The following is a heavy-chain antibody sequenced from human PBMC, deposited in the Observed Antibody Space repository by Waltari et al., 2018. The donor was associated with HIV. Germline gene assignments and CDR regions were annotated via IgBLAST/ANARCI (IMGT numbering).Heavy chain of an antibody. V-gene: IGHV3-48*04. CDR2: ISSSSSTI. CDR1: GFTFSTYS. CDR3: ARDTPYNWNYPGGYFDY. Sequence: EVQLVESGGGLVQPGVSLRLSCAASGFTFSTYSRTWVRQAPGKGLEWVSYISSSSSTIYYADSVKGRFTISRDNAKNSLYLQMNSLRAEDTAVYYCARDTPYNWNYPGGYFDYWGQGTLVTVSS. D-gene: IGHD1-7*01. J-gene: IGHJ4*02.